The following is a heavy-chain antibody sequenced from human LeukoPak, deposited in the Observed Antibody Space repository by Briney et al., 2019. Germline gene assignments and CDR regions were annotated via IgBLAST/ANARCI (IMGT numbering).Heavy chain of an antibody. D-gene: IGHD2-2*01. CDR1: GFTFSSYW. V-gene: IGHV3-7*01. CDR2: IKQDGSEK. J-gene: IGHJ5*02. CDR3: ARDPLYCSSTSCYPNTYNWFDP. Sequence: GGSLRLSCAASGFTFSSYWMSWVRQAPGKGLEWVANIKQDGSEKYYVDSVKGRFTISRDNAKNSLYLQMNSLRAEDPAVYYCARDPLYCSSTSCYPNTYNWFDPWGQGTLVTVSS.